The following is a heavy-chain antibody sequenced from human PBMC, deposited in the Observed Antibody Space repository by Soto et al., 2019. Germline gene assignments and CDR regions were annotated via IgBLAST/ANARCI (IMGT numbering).Heavy chain of an antibody. V-gene: IGHV5-51*01. Sequence: GESLKISCKGSGYNFANYWIGWVRQMPVKGLEWMGIIYPGDSDTRYSPSFQGQVTISADKSVSIAYLQWSSLKASDTAIYYCAIYCSRTTCYYSGMDVWGQGTTVAVSS. D-gene: IGHD2-2*01. CDR2: IYPGDSDT. CDR3: AIYCSRTTCYYSGMDV. CDR1: GYNFANYW. J-gene: IGHJ6*02.